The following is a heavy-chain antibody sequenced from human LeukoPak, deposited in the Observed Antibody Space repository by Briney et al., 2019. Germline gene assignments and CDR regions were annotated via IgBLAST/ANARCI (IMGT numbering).Heavy chain of an antibody. Sequence: GGSLRLSCAASGFTFSSYWMHWVRQAPGKGLVWVSRINSDGSSTSYADSVKGRFTISRDNAKNTLYLQMNSLRAEDTAVYYCAKGGGYSSGWYIAGPPPGYSQHWGQGTLVTVSS. CDR3: AKGGGYSSGWYIAGPPPGYSQH. CDR2: INSDGSST. V-gene: IGHV3-74*01. CDR1: GFTFSSYW. D-gene: IGHD6-19*01. J-gene: IGHJ1*01.